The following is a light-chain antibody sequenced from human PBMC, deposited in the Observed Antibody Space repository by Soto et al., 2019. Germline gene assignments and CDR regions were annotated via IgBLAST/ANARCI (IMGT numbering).Light chain of an antibody. J-gene: IGKJ5*01. CDR1: QNVDIY. CDR2: DAS. Sequence: ETVLTQSPATLSLSPGARATLSCRASQNVDIYLAWYQQKPGQAPRLLIFDASNRAAGGPPMFSGSRSETEFTLTISSLEAEDFSLYYYQQRRNWPPLTFGQGTRLQIK. V-gene: IGKV3-11*01. CDR3: QQRRNWPPLT.